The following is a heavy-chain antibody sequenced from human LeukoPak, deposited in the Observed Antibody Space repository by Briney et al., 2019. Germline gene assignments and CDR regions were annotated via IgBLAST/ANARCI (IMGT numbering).Heavy chain of an antibody. D-gene: IGHD6-25*01. CDR2: IIPILGIA. CDR3: ARLNAYSSGDY. J-gene: IGHJ4*02. Sequence: SVKVSCKASGGTFGSYAISWVRQAPGQGLEWMGRIIPILGIANYAQKFQGRVTITADKSTSTAYMELSSLRSEDTAVYYCARLNAYSSGDYWGQGTLVTVSS. CDR1: GGTFGSYA. V-gene: IGHV1-69*04.